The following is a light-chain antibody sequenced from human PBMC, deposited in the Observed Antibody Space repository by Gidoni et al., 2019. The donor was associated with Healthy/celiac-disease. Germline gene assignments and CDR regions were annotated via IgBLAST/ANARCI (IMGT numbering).Light chain of an antibody. CDR2: DAS. CDR3: QQYNSYRT. CDR1: QSISSW. J-gene: IGKJ2*01. V-gene: IGKV1-5*01. Sequence: DIQMTQSPSTLSAFVGDRVTITCRASQSISSWLAWYQQKPGKAPKLLIYDASSLESGVPSRFSGSGSGTEFTLTISSLQPDDFATYYCQQYNSYRTFGQXTKLEIK.